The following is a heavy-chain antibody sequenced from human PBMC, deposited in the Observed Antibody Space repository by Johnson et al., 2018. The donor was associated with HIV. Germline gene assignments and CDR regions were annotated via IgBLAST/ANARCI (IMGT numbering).Heavy chain of an antibody. J-gene: IGHJ3*02. V-gene: IGHV3-30-3*01. CDR1: GFTFSSYA. D-gene: IGHD6-19*01. Sequence: QVQLVESGGGVVQPGRSLRLSCAASGFTFSSYAMHWVRQAPGKGLEWVAVISYDGSNKYYADSVKGRFTISRDNSKNTLYLQMNSLRAEDTAVYYCARPVVAVASTHHAFDIWGQGTVVTVSS. CDR3: ARPVVAVASTHHAFDI. CDR2: ISYDGSNK.